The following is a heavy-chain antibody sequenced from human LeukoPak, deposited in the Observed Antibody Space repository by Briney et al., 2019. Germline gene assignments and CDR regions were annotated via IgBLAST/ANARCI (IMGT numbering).Heavy chain of an antibody. CDR2: ISSSSSTI. Sequence: GGSLRLSCAASGFTLSSYDMNWVRQAPGKGLEWVSYISSSSSTIYYADSVKGRFTISRDNAKYSLYLQMNSLGVDDSAVYYCARGIYYYYYMDVWGKGTTVTVSS. CDR1: GFTLSSYD. CDR3: ARGIYYYYYMDV. J-gene: IGHJ6*03. V-gene: IGHV3-48*01.